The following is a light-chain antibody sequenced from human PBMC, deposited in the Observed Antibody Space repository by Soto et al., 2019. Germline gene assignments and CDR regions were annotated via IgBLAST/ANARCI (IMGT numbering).Light chain of an antibody. CDR3: QSYDSSLSEVV. J-gene: IGLJ2*01. Sequence: QSVLTQPPSVSGAPGQRVTISCTGSSSNIGAGYDVHWYQQLPGTAPKLLIYGNSNRPSGVPDRFSGSKSGTSASLAITGLQAEDEADYYSQSYDSSLSEVVFGGGTKVTVL. CDR1: SSNIGAGYD. CDR2: GNS. V-gene: IGLV1-40*01.